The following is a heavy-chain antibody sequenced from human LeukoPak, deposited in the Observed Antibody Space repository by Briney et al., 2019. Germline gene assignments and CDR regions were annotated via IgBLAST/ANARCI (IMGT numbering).Heavy chain of an antibody. V-gene: IGHV1-24*01. CDR2: FDPEDGET. J-gene: IGHJ4*02. CDR1: GYTLTELS. Sequence: ASVKVSCKVSGYTLTELSMHWVRQAPGKGLEWMGGFDPEDGETIYAQKFQGRLTMTRDTSISTAYMELSSLTSEDTAVYYCARNSDDDSAFIGYWGQGTLITVSS. D-gene: IGHD5-12*01. CDR3: ARNSDDDSAFIGY.